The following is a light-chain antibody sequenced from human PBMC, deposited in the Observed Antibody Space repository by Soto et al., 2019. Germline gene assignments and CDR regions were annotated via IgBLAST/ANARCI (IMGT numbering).Light chain of an antibody. CDR1: QGIGYT. J-gene: IGKJ5*01. CDR2: GAS. CDR3: QQRSN. Sequence: EFVLTQSPATLSVSPGEGVTLSCRASQGIGYTLAWYQHKPGQTPRLLIYGASGRATGIPARFSGSGSGTDFTLTISSLEPEDFAVYYCQQRSNFGQGTRLEIK. V-gene: IGKV3D-11*01.